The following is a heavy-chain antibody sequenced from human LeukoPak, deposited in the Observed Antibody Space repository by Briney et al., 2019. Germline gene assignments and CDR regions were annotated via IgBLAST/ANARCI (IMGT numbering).Heavy chain of an antibody. CDR2: IYYGGST. J-gene: IGHJ4*02. CDR1: GGSISSYY. D-gene: IGHD3-3*01. V-gene: IGHV4-59*01. CDR3: ARDRVLRYFDY. Sequence: SETLSLTCTVSGGSISSYYWSWIRQPPGKGLEWIGYIYYGGSTNYNPSLKSRVTISVDTSKNQFSLKLSSVTAADTAVYYCARDRVLRYFDYWGQGTLVTVSS.